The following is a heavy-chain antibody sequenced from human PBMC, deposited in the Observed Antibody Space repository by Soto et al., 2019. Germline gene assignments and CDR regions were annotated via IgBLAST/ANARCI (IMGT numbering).Heavy chain of an antibody. D-gene: IGHD6-19*01. J-gene: IGHJ6*02. CDR1: GFTFSSYG. V-gene: IGHV3-30*18. Sequence: GGSLRLSCAASGFTFSSYGMHWVRQAPGKGLEWVAVISYDGSNKYYADSVKGRFTISRDNFKNTLYLQMNSLRAEDTAVYYCAKDGGMESSGWYDYYYGMDVWGQGTTVTVS. CDR2: ISYDGSNK. CDR3: AKDGGMESSGWYDYYYGMDV.